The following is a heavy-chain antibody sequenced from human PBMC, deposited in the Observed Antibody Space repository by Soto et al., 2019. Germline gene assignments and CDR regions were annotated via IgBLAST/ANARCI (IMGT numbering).Heavy chain of an antibody. D-gene: IGHD2-21*02. CDR3: ARDLTAADY. J-gene: IGHJ4*02. CDR1: GYTFTSYY. V-gene: IGHV1-46*01. CDR2: INPSGGST. Sequence: QVQLMHSGAEVKKPGASVTISCKASGYTFTSYYIHWVRQAHRQGLEWMAIINPSGGSTNYAQKFQGRVTVTRDTSTSTVNMELSSLSSEDTAVYYCARDLTAADYWGQGTLVTVSS.